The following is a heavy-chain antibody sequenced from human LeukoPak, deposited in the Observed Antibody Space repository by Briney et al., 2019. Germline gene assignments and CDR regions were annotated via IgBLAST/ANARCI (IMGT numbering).Heavy chain of an antibody. D-gene: IGHD3-9*01. Sequence: PSQTLSLTCTVSGGSISSGDYYWSWIRQPPGKGLEWIGYIYYSGSTYYNPSLKSRVTISVDTSKNQFSLKLSSVTAAVTAVYYCARDTYDILTGYYYFDYWGQGTLVTVSS. V-gene: IGHV4-30-4*01. J-gene: IGHJ4*02. CDR1: GGSISSGDYY. CDR2: IYYSGST. CDR3: ARDTYDILTGYYYFDY.